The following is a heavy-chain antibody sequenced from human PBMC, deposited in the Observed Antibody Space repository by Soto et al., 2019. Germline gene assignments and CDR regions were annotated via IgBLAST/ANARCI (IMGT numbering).Heavy chain of an antibody. D-gene: IGHD3-22*01. CDR1: GFTFSSYA. V-gene: IGHV3-23*01. CDR3: AKASAMIVWRLFDY. CDR2: ISGSGGST. J-gene: IGHJ4*02. Sequence: GGSLRLTCADSGFTFSSYAMSWVRQAPGKGLEWVSAISGSGGSTYYADSVKGRFTISRDNSKNTLYLQMNSLRAEDTAVYYCAKASAMIVWRLFDYWGQGTLVTVSS.